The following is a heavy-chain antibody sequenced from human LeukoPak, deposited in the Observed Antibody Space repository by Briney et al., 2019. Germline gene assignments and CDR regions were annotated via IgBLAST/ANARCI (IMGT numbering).Heavy chain of an antibody. V-gene: IGHV4-39*07. CDR1: GGSISSSSYY. D-gene: IGHD2-15*01. CDR3: ARRNHNDNGSGYLDY. Sequence: SETLSLTCTVSGGSISSSSYYWGWIRQPPGKGLEWIGSIYYSGSTYYNPSLKSRVTISVDTSKNQFSLKLSSVTAAATAMYYCARRNHNDNGSGYLDYWGQGTLVTVSS. J-gene: IGHJ4*02. CDR2: IYYSGST.